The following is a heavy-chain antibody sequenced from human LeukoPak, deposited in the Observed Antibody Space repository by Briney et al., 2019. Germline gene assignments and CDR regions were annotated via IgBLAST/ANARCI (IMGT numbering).Heavy chain of an antibody. Sequence: SETLSLTCTVSGGSISTYYWSWIRKPAGKGLEWIGRIYTSGSTNYNPSLKSRVTMSVDTSKNQFSLKLSSVTAADTAVYYCARGVTMVRGVIISFDYWGQGTLVTVSS. V-gene: IGHV4-4*07. CDR3: ARGVTMVRGVIISFDY. CDR1: GGSISTYY. J-gene: IGHJ4*02. CDR2: IYTSGST. D-gene: IGHD3-10*01.